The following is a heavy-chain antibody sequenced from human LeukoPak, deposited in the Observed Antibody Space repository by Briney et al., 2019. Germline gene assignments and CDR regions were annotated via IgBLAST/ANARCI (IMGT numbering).Heavy chain of an antibody. CDR2: INHSGST. J-gene: IGHJ4*02. CDR3: ARTGEDTAMVFDY. D-gene: IGHD5-18*01. Sequence: NPSETLSLTCAVYGGSFSGYYWIWIRQPPGKGLEWIGEINHSGSTNYNPSLKRRVTISVDTSKNQFSLKLSSVTAADTAVYYCARTGEDTAMVFDYWGQGTLVTVSS. V-gene: IGHV4-34*01. CDR1: GGSFSGYY.